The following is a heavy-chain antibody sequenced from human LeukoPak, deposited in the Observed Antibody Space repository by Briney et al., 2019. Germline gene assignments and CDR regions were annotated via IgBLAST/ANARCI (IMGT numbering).Heavy chain of an antibody. CDR2: IYYSGST. D-gene: IGHD3-3*01. J-gene: IGHJ5*02. CDR1: GGSISSSSYY. Sequence: SETLSLTCTVSGGSISSSSYYWGWIRQPPGKGLEWIGSIYYSGSTYYNPSLKSRVTISVDTSKNQFSLKLSSVTAADTAAYYCARGTGPPGVLRFLEWLFSGANWFDPWGQGTLVTVSS. V-gene: IGHV4-39*01. CDR3: ARGTGPPGVLRFLEWLFSGANWFDP.